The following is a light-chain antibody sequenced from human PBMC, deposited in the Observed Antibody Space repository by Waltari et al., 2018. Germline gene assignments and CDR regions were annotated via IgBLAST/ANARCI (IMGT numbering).Light chain of an antibody. J-gene: IGKJ5*01. CDR3: QQYHIYPIT. CDR1: QSISSS. V-gene: IGKV1-5*03. Sequence: TCRSSQSISSSLAWYPQKPGKAPNLLIYKASNLKSGVPSRFSGSGSGTEFTLTISSLQPDDFATYYCQQYHIYPITFGQGSRLEIK. CDR2: KAS.